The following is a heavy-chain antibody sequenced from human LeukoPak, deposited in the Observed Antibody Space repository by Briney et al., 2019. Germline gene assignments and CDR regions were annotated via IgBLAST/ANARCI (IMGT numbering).Heavy chain of an antibody. J-gene: IGHJ4*02. CDR2: VYYSGSA. D-gene: IGHD2-2*01. CDR3: AREDLAPGYFDY. V-gene: IGHV4-39*07. Sequence: SETLSLTCTVSGGSVGSGTYYWSWIRQSPGKGLEWIGNVYYSGSAYYNPSLKSRVTISVDTSKNQFSLKLSSVTAADTAVYYCAREDLAPGYFDYWGQGTLVTVSS. CDR1: GGSVGSGTYY.